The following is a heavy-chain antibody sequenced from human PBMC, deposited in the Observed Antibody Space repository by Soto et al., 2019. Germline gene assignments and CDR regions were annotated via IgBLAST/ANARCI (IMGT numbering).Heavy chain of an antibody. D-gene: IGHD3-22*01. CDR1: GGSISSGGYY. CDR3: ARDETNDSSGYYPLDI. J-gene: IGHJ3*02. V-gene: IGHV4-31*03. Sequence: SETLSLTCTVSGGSISSGGYYWSWIRQHPGKGLEWIGYIYYSGSTYYNPSLKSRVTISVDTSKNQFSLKLSSVTAADTAVYYCARDETNDSSGYYPLDIWGQGTMVTVSS. CDR2: IYYSGST.